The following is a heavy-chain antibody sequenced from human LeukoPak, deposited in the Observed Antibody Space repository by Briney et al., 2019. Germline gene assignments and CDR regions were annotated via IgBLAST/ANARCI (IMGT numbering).Heavy chain of an antibody. CDR2: INPSGGST. J-gene: IGHJ5*02. V-gene: IGHV1-46*01. Sequence: GASVKVSCKASGYTFTSYYMHWVRQAPGQGLEWMGIINPSGGSTSYAQKSQGRVTMTRDMSTSTVYMELSSLRSEDTAVYYCARDGIYSRSGNWFDPWGQGTQVTVSS. CDR3: ARDGIYSRSGNWFDP. D-gene: IGHD6-6*01. CDR1: GYTFTSYY.